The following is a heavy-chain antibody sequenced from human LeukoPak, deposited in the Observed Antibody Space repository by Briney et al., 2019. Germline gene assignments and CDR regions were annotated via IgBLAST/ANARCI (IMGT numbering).Heavy chain of an antibody. D-gene: IGHD4/OR15-4a*01. CDR3: ARARNYGAGYFDL. CDR1: GGSISSGGYY. J-gene: IGHJ2*01. CDR2: IYHSGST. Sequence: PSETLSLTCTVSGGSISSGGYYWSWIRQPPGKGLEWIGYIYHSGSTYYNSSLKSRVTISVDTSKNQFSLKLSSETAADTAVYYCARARNYGAGYFDLWGRGTLVTVSS. V-gene: IGHV4-30-2*01.